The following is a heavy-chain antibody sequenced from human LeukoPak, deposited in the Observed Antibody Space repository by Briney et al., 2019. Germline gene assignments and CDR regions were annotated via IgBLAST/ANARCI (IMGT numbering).Heavy chain of an antibody. V-gene: IGHV1-69*13. J-gene: IGHJ4*02. CDR2: IIPLFGTA. CDR1: GGTFSSYA. D-gene: IGHD2-2*01. CDR3: ARDLGATRRYCSSTSCPSEDY. Sequence: GASVKVSCKASGGTFSSYAISWVRQAPGQGLEWMGGIIPLFGTANYAQKFQGRVTITADESTSTAYMELSSLRSEDTAVYYCARDLGATRRYCSSTSCPSEDYWGQGTLVTVSS.